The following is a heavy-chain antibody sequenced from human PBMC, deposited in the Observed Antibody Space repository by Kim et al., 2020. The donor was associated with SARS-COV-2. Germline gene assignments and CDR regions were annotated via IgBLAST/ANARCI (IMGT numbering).Heavy chain of an antibody. J-gene: IGHJ4*02. Sequence: RVTISVDTSKNQFSLKLSSVTAADTAVYYCARKMSRGLIVVVPAAPDFDYWGQGTLVTVSS. D-gene: IGHD2-2*01. CDR3: ARKMSRGLIVVVPAAPDFDY. V-gene: IGHV4-39*01.